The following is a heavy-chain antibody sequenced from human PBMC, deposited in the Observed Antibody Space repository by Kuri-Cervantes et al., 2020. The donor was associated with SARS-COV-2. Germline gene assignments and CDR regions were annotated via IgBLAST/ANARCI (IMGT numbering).Heavy chain of an antibody. D-gene: IGHD3-16*01. Sequence: LSLTCAASGFTFSSYSMNWVRQAPGKGLEWVSYISSSSTIYYADSVKGRFTISRDNAKNSLYLQMNSLRAEDTAVYYCASNGWGFRNPGGVSGFDYWGQGTLVTVSS. CDR2: ISSSSTI. CDR3: ASNGWGFRNPGGVSGFDY. CDR1: GFTFSSYS. V-gene: IGHV3-48*01. J-gene: IGHJ4*02.